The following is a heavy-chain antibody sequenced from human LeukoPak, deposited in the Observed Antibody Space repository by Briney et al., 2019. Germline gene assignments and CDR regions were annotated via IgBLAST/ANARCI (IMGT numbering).Heavy chain of an antibody. V-gene: IGHV3-23*01. Sequence: GGSLRLSCAASGFTFTSYAMSWVRRAPGKGLEWVSALTGSGTSTYYADSVKGWFTISRDNSKNTLYLQMNSLRAEDTAVYYCVKAFEVLRFLEWLLWWDYWGQGTLVTVSS. D-gene: IGHD3-3*01. CDR3: VKAFEVLRFLEWLLWWDY. CDR2: LTGSGTST. J-gene: IGHJ4*02. CDR1: GFTFTSYA.